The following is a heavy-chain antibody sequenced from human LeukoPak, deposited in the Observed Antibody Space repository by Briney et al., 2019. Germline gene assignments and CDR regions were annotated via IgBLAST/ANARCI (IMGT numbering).Heavy chain of an antibody. V-gene: IGHV3-21*01. Sequence: MTGGSLRLSCAASGFTFSSYSMNWVRQAPGKGLEWVSSISGSSSYIYYADSVKGRFTISRDNAKNSLYLQMNSLRAEDTAVYYCARDKEQWLRPFSDFDYWGQGTLVTVSS. CDR2: ISGSSSYI. CDR3: ARDKEQWLRPFSDFDY. CDR1: GFTFSSYS. D-gene: IGHD5-12*01. J-gene: IGHJ4*02.